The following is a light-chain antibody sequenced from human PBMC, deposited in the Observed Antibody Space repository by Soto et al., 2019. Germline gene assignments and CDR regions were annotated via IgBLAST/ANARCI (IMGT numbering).Light chain of an antibody. CDR1: QNIYTGY. V-gene: IGKV3-20*01. Sequence: EVVLTQSPGTLSLSPGESATLSCRASQNIYTGYLAWYQQKPGQAPRLLISGASDRATGIPDRFTGSGSGTDFTLTISRLVLAVFAVYYCHQFSGTLTLRPGTKVNIK. J-gene: IGKJ3*01. CDR2: GAS. CDR3: HQFSGTLT.